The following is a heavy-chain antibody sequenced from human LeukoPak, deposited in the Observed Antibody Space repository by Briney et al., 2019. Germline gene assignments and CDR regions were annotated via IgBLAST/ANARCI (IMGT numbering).Heavy chain of an antibody. CDR2: ISDDGSNK. D-gene: IGHD3-10*01. CDR1: GFTFSNYG. Sequence: GGSLRLSCTASGFTFSNYGMHWVRQAPGKGLDWVAIISDDGSNKYYADSVQGRVTISRDNSKNTLYLQVSSLRDEDTAVYYCAKDSGVIAGHWYFDLWGRGTLVSVSS. J-gene: IGHJ2*01. CDR3: AKDSGVIAGHWYFDL. V-gene: IGHV3-30*18.